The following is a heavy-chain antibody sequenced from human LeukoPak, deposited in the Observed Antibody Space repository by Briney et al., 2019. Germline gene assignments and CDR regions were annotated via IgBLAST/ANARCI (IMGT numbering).Heavy chain of an antibody. D-gene: IGHD3-22*01. J-gene: IGHJ4*02. CDR2: IYYSGST. CDR1: GGSISSYY. V-gene: IGHV4-59*01. CDR3: ARAQEVYYDSSGYYSALPDY. Sequence: SETLSLTCTVSGGSISSYYWSWIRQPPGKGLEWIGYIYYSGSTNYNPSLKSRATISVDTSKNQFSLKLSSVTAADTAVYYCARAQEVYYDSSGYYSALPDYWGQGTLVTVSS.